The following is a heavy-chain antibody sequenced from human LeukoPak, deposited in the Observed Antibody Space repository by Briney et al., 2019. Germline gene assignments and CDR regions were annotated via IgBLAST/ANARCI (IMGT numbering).Heavy chain of an antibody. CDR3: AKTNGYYDY. CDR2: ISGGGDTT. J-gene: IGHJ4*02. D-gene: IGHD3-22*01. V-gene: IGHV3-23*01. Sequence: GGSLRLSCAASGFTFSNNGMSCVRQSPERGLEWVSGISGGGDTTYCAESVKGRFTISRDNSKNTLFLQMNSLTTEDTAVYYCAKTNGYYDYWGQGTLVAVSS. CDR1: GFTFSNNG.